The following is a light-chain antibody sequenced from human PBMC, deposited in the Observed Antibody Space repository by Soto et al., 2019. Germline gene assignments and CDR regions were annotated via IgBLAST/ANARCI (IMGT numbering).Light chain of an antibody. Sequence: QSALTQPASVSGSPGQSITISCIGTSSDVGSYNLVSWYQQYSGKAPKLMIYEGTKRPSGVSNRFSGSKSGNTASLTISGLQSEDDADYYCCSYAGSFTYVFGTGTKVTVL. V-gene: IGLV2-23*01. CDR1: SSDVGSYNL. CDR2: EGT. J-gene: IGLJ1*01. CDR3: CSYAGSFTYV.